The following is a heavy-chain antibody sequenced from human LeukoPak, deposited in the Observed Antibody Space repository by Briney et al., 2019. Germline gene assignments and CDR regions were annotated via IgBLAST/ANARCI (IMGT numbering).Heavy chain of an antibody. D-gene: IGHD6-6*01. CDR3: ARDLDPSSSPFPYYFDY. CDR2: IKQDGREK. J-gene: IGHJ4*02. V-gene: IGHV3-7*01. Sequence: GGSLRLSCAASGCTFSSYWMSWVRQAPEKGLEWVANIKQDGREKYYVDSVKGRFTICRDNAKNSLYLQLNSLRAVDTAVYYCARDLDPSSSPFPYYFDYWGQGTLVTVSS. CDR1: GCTFSSYW.